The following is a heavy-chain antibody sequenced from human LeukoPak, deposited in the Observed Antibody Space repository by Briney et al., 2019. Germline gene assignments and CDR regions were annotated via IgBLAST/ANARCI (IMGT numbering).Heavy chain of an antibody. CDR2: IWYDGSNK. CDR1: GFTFSNYP. CDR3: ARVGQGDAFDI. D-gene: IGHD3/OR15-3a*01. Sequence: GGSLRLSCAASGFTFSNYPMNWVRQAPGKGLEWVAVIWYDGSNKYYADSVKGRFTISRDNSKNTLYLQMNSLRAEDTAVYYCARVGQGDAFDIWGQGTMVTVSS. V-gene: IGHV3-33*08. J-gene: IGHJ3*02.